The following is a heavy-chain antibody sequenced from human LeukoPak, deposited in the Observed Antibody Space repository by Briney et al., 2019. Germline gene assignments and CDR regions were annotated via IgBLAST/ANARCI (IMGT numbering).Heavy chain of an antibody. CDR1: AGSISSYY. V-gene: IGHV4-34*01. Sequence: SETLSLTCTVSAGSISSYYWSWIRQPPGKGLEWIGEINHSGSTNYNPSLKSRVTISVDTSKNQFSLKLSSVTAADTAVYYCARGRGAEADYWGQGTLVTVSS. CDR2: INHSGST. J-gene: IGHJ4*02. D-gene: IGHD6-19*01. CDR3: ARGRGAEADY.